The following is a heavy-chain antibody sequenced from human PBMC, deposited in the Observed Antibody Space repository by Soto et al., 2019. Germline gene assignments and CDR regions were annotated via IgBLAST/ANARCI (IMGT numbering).Heavy chain of an antibody. J-gene: IGHJ4*02. CDR3: AKARTGWYGLPADS. CDR2: VRDIGDNT. CDR1: GFTLSDYA. V-gene: IGHV3-23*01. Sequence: EVQLLESGGGLVQPGGSLRLSCAASGFTLSDYAMTWVRQAPGKGLEWVSSVRDIGDNTYYADSVKGRFTISRDKSKNALYQQMNTLRAEATAIFNLAKARTGWYGLPADSWGQGSLVTVSS. D-gene: IGHD6-19*01.